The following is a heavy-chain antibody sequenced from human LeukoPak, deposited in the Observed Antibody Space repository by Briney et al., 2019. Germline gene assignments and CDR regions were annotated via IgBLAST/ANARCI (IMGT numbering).Heavy chain of an antibody. D-gene: IGHD4-17*01. Sequence: GGSLRLSCTASGFAFSNHAMSWVRQAPGKGLEWVSSISISGGTTYYADSVKGRFTISRKNSKSTLYLQMNSLRADDTAVYYCANEIRPNDYWGQGTLVTVSS. CDR3: ANEIRPNDY. CDR2: ISISGGTT. CDR1: GFAFSNHA. J-gene: IGHJ4*02. V-gene: IGHV3-23*01.